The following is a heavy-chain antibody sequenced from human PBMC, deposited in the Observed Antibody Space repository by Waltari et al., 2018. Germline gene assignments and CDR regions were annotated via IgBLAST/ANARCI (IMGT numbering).Heavy chain of an antibody. CDR2: IYHSGST. CDR3: ARGGWHYFDY. V-gene: IGHV4-59*01. CDR1: GGSNSSSY. J-gene: IGHJ4*02. Sequence: QVQLQESGPGLVKPSETLSLTCTVSGGSNSSSYWSWIRQPPGKGLEWIGYIYHSGSTNYNPSLKSRVTISVDTSKNQFSLKLSSVTAADTAVYYCARGGWHYFDYWGQGTLVTVSS. D-gene: IGHD3-22*01.